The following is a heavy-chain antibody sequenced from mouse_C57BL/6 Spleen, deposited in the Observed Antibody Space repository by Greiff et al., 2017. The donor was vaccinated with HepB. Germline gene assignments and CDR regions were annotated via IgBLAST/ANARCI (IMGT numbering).Heavy chain of an antibody. CDR3: GRQGDYGSSIYYFDY. D-gene: IGHD1-1*01. CDR1: GFSFNTYA. Sequence: EVKLVESGGGLVQPKGSLKLSCAASGFSFNTYAMNWVRQAPGKGLEWVARIRSKSNNYATYYADSVKDRFTISRDDSESMLYLQMHNLKTEDTAIYYCGRQGDYGSSIYYFDYWGQGTTLTVSS. CDR2: IRSKSNNYAT. J-gene: IGHJ2*01. V-gene: IGHV10-1*01.